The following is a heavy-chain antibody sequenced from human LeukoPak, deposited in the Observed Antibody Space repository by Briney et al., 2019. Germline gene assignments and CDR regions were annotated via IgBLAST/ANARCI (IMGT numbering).Heavy chain of an antibody. V-gene: IGHV3-21*01. CDR3: ARASGYGTNWFDP. J-gene: IGHJ5*02. Sequence: GGSLRLSCAASGFTFSSYAMSWVRQAPGKGLEWVSSISSSSSYIYYADSVKGRFTISRDNAKNSLYLQMNSLRAEDTAVYYCARASGYGTNWFDPWGQGTLVTVSS. CDR2: ISSSSSYI. CDR1: GFTFSSYA. D-gene: IGHD5-12*01.